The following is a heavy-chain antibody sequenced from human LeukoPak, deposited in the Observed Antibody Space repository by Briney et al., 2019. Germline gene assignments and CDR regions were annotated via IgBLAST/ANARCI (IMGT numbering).Heavy chain of an antibody. Sequence: ASVKVSCEVSGYTLTELSMHWVRQAPGKGLEWMGGFDPEDGETIYAQKFQGRVTMTEDTSTDTAYMELSSLRSEDTAVYYCATGPTGARWSVPFDYWGQGTLVTVSS. CDR1: GYTLTELS. D-gene: IGHD6-6*01. V-gene: IGHV1-24*01. J-gene: IGHJ4*02. CDR2: FDPEDGET. CDR3: ATGPTGARWSVPFDY.